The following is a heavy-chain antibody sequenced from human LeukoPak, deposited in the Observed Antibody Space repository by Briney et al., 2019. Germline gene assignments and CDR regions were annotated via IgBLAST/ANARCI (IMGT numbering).Heavy chain of an antibody. J-gene: IGHJ3*02. CDR1: GYTLTELS. CDR2: FDPEDGET. V-gene: IGHV1-24*01. D-gene: IGHD4-11*01. CDR3: ATDSLYSNYDTLWAFDI. Sequence: VASVKVSCKVSGYTLTELSMHWVRQSPGKGLEWMGGFDPEDGETIYAQKFQGRVTMTEDTSTDTAYMELSSLRSEDTAVYYCATDSLYSNYDTLWAFDIWGQGTMVTVSS.